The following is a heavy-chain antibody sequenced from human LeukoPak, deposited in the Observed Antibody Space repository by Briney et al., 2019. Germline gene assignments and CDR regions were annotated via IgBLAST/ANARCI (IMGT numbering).Heavy chain of an antibody. J-gene: IGHJ4*02. V-gene: IGHV3-21*04. D-gene: IGHD2-2*01. CDR2: ISSSSSYI. CDR1: GFTFSSYS. Sequence: PGGSLRLSCAASGFTFSSYSMNWVRQAPGKGLEWVSSISSSSSYIYYADSVKGRFTISRDNSKNTLYLQMNSLRAEDTAVYYCAKGGQLLKGYWGQGTLVTVSS. CDR3: AKGGQLLKGY.